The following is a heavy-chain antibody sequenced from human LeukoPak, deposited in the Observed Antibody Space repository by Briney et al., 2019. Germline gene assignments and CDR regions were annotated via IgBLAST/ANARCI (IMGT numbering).Heavy chain of an antibody. CDR3: ASLVWDAFDI. D-gene: IGHD1-14*01. V-gene: IGHV5-10-1*01. CDR1: GYSFTSYW. Sequence: KYGESLKISCKGSGYSFTSYWLSWVRQMPGKGLEWMGRIDPSDSYNNYSPSFQGHVTISADKSISTAYLQWSSLKASDNSIDYCASLVWDAFDIWGQGTMVTVSS. CDR2: IDPSDSYN. J-gene: IGHJ3*02.